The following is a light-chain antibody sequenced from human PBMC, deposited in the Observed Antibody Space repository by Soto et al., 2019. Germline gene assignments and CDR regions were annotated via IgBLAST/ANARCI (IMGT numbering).Light chain of an antibody. CDR1: SSDVGGYKY. Sequence: QSVLTQPASVSGSPGQSITISCTGTSSDVGGYKYVSWYQQHPDKAPKLIIFEVSNRPSGISSRFSGSKSGNTASLTISGLQAEDEADYYCSSFTTRKTWVFGGGTKVTVL. CDR2: EVS. J-gene: IGLJ3*02. CDR3: SSFTTRKTWV. V-gene: IGLV2-14*01.